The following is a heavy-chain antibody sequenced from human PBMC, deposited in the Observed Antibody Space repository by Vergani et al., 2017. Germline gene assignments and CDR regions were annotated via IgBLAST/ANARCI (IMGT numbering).Heavy chain of an antibody. D-gene: IGHD5-18*01. J-gene: IGHJ4*02. CDR1: GFTFSSYA. Sequence: EVQLVESGGGLVQPGGSLRLSCSASGFTFSSYAMHWVRQAPGKGLEYVSAISSNGGRTYYAETVKGRFTISRDNSKNTLYLQMSSLRAEDTAVYYCVKGVTATPSDYWGQGTLVTVSS. CDR2: ISSNGGRT. V-gene: IGHV3-64D*06. CDR3: VKGVTATPSDY.